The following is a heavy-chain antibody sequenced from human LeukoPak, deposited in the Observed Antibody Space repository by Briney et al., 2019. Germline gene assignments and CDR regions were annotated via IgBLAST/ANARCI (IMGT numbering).Heavy chain of an antibody. V-gene: IGHV4-59*02. D-gene: IGHD6-13*01. J-gene: IGHJ6*02. CDR3: ARDQGSSLGMDV. CDR1: GGSVTGYY. CDR2: THHSGNT. Sequence: SETLSLTCTVSGGSVTGYYWSWIRQPPGKGLEWIGYTHHSGNTKNNPSLESRVTMSVDTSNNQLSLRLSSVTAADTAVYYCARDQGSSLGMDVWGQGTTVTVSS.